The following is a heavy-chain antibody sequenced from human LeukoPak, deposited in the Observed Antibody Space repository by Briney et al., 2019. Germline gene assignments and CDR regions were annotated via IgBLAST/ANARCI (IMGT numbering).Heavy chain of an antibody. J-gene: IGHJ4*02. CDR1: GGSISSGGYY. V-gene: IGHV4-30-2*01. CDR2: IYHSGST. Sequence: ASQTLSLTCTVSGGSISSGGYYWSWIRQPPGKGLEWIGYIYHSGSTYYNPSLKSRVTISVDRSKNQFSLKLSSVTATDTAVYYCARSRRDGYKFDYWGQGTLVTVSS. D-gene: IGHD5-24*01. CDR3: ARSRRDGYKFDY.